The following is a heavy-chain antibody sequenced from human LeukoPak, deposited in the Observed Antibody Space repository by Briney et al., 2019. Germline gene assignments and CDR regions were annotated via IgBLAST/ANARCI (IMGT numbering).Heavy chain of an antibody. D-gene: IGHD6-19*01. J-gene: IGHJ4*02. CDR2: INHSGST. CDR3: ARYPSSGWYGIDY. CDR1: GGSFSGYY. Sequence: SETLSLTCAVYGGSFSGYYWSWIRQPPGKGLEWIGEINHSGSTNYNPSLKSRVTISVDTSKNQFSLKLSSVTAADTAVYYCARYPSSGWYGIDYWGQGTLVTVSS. V-gene: IGHV4-34*01.